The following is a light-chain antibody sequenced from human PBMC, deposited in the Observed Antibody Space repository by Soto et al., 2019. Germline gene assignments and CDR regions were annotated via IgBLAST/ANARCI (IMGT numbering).Light chain of an antibody. J-gene: IGKJ1*01. CDR3: QQSYNAPWT. V-gene: IGKV1-39*01. Sequence: DIQMTQSPSSLSASVGDRVTITCRASQAISTYLSWYQQKPGKAPNLLIYVASSLQSGVPSRFSGSRSGTDFTLTISSLQPEDSATYYCQQSYNAPWTFGQGTKVDIK. CDR2: VAS. CDR1: QAISTY.